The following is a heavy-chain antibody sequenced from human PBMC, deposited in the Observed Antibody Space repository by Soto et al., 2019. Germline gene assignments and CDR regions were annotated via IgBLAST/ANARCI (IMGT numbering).Heavy chain of an antibody. Sequence: GGSLRLSCAASGFCLSDYYMRWMRQAPGKTLEYISYITSSGKFTHHADSVKGRLTISRDNAKNSVFLQMNSLRVDDTGIYYCARFSAAGRVFDYWGQGTPVTVSS. CDR2: ITSSGKFT. CDR1: GFCLSDYY. D-gene: IGHD6-13*01. J-gene: IGHJ4*02. CDR3: ARFSAAGRVFDY. V-gene: IGHV3-11*06.